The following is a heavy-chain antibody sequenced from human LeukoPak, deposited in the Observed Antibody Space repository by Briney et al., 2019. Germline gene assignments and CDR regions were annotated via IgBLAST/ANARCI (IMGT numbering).Heavy chain of an antibody. Sequence: PGGSLRLSCAASGFTFSSYAMSWVRQAPGKGLEWASAISGSGGSTYYADSVKGRFTISRDNSKNTLYLQMNSLRAEDTAVYYCRRSRADAFDIWGQGTMVTVSS. CDR1: GFTFSSYA. V-gene: IGHV3-23*01. CDR3: RRSRADAFDI. J-gene: IGHJ3*02. CDR2: ISGSGGST.